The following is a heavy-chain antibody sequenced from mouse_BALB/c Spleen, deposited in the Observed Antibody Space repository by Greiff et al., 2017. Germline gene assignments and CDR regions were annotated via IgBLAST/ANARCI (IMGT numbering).Heavy chain of an antibody. V-gene: IGHV8-11*01. CDR2: IWWNDNK. Sequence: QVTLKVSGPGILQPSQTLSLTCSFSGFSLSTYGIGVGWIRQPSGKGLEWLAHIWWNDNKYYNTALKSRLTISKDTSNNQVFLKIASVDTADTATYYCARSDYYGYVGDAMDYWGQGTSVTVSS. CDR3: ARSDYYGYVGDAMDY. J-gene: IGHJ4*01. CDR1: GFSLSTYGIG. D-gene: IGHD1-2*01.